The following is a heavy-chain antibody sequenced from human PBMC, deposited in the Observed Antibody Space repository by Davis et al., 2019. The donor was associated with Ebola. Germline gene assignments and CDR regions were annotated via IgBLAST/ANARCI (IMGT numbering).Heavy chain of an antibody. J-gene: IGHJ4*02. CDR1: GFTFNKAW. V-gene: IGHV3-15*01. CDR3: TSSGSVVVNDY. Sequence: GGSLRLSCTASGFTFNKAWMSWVRQAPGKGLEWVGRIKSRIDGGTTTYATPVKGRVTISRDDSTDTLFLQINSLKTEDTGVYYCTSSGSVVVNDYWGQGTLVSVSS. CDR2: IKSRIDGGTT.